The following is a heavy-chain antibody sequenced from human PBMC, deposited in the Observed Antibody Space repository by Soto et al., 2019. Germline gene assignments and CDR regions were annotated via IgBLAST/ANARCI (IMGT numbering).Heavy chain of an antibody. J-gene: IGHJ4*02. CDR1: GFTVSSYA. CDR2: ISAST. CDR3: AIRMDSTRWYYLDY. D-gene: IGHD6-13*01. V-gene: IGHV3-23*01. Sequence: EMHLLESGGGLVQAGGSLRLSCAASGFTVSSYALNWVRQAPGKGLEWVSGISASTYYADSVKGRFTISRDTSKNTLYLQMNSLRAEDTAIYFCAIRMDSTRWYYLDYWGQGTLVTVSS.